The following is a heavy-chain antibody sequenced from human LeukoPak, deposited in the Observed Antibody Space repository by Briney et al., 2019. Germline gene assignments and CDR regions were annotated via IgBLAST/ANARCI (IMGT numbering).Heavy chain of an antibody. D-gene: IGHD6-13*01. CDR1: GGTFSSYA. V-gene: IGHV1-69*04. Sequence: SVKVSCKASGGTFSSYAISWVRQAPGQGLEWMGRIIPILGIANYAQKFQGRVTITADKSTSTAYMELSSLRSEDTAVYYCARVTEQQLVDYWGQGTLVTVSS. J-gene: IGHJ4*02. CDR2: IIPILGIA. CDR3: ARVTEQQLVDY.